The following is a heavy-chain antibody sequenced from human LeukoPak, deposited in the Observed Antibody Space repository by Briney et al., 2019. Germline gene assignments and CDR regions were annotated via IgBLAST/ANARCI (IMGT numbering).Heavy chain of an antibody. CDR1: GFTFSTYA. J-gene: IGHJ3*02. CDR3: AKGGGIVVVPAAGGDI. D-gene: IGHD2-2*01. Sequence: GGSLRPSCAASGFTFSTYAMSWVRQAPGKGLEWVSGISNSGGDTYYADSVKGRFTISRDNSKNTLYLQMNSLRAEDTAVYYCAKGGGIVVVPAAGGDIWGQGTKVTVSS. V-gene: IGHV3-23*01. CDR2: ISNSGGDT.